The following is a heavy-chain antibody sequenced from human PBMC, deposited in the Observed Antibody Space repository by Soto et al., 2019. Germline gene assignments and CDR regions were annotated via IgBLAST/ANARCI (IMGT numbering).Heavy chain of an antibody. V-gene: IGHV4-59*01. CDR3: ARASHYYDFWSGYQTRYYYYGMDV. J-gene: IGHJ6*02. Sequence: SETLSLTCTVSGGSISSYYWSWIRQPPGKGLEWIGYIYYSGSTNYNPSLKSRVTISVDASKNQFSLKLSSVTAADTAVYYCARASHYYDFWSGYQTRYYYYGMDVWGQGITVTVYS. CDR2: IYYSGST. D-gene: IGHD3-3*01. CDR1: GGSISSYY.